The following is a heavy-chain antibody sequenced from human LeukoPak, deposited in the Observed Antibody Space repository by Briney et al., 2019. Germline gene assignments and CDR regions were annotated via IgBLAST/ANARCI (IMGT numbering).Heavy chain of an antibody. J-gene: IGHJ4*02. CDR3: ASMIATPGY. CDR1: GGSISSGGYY. CDR2: INHSGST. Sequence: SETLSLTCTVSGGSISSGGYYWSWIRQPPGKGLEWIGEINHSGSTNYNPSLKSRVTISVDTSKNQFSLKLSSVTAADTAVYYCASMIATPGYWGQGTLVTVSS. V-gene: IGHV4-39*07. D-gene: IGHD3-22*01.